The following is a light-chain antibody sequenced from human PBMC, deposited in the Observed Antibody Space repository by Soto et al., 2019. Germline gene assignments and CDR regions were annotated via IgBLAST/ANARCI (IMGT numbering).Light chain of an antibody. Sequence: DIQMTPSPSTLSASVGDRVTITCRASQTVNTWLAWYQQKPGKAPKVLIFDASSLKTGVPSRFSGSGSGTEFTLTISNLQPDDFATYYCQQYDSFPWTFGQGTKVDIK. CDR1: QTVNTW. CDR3: QQYDSFPWT. J-gene: IGKJ1*01. V-gene: IGKV1-5*01. CDR2: DAS.